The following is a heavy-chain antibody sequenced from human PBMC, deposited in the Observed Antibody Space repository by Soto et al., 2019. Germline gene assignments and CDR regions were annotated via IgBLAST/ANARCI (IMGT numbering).Heavy chain of an antibody. CDR2: IYYSGST. Sequence: SETLSLTCTVSGGSISSYYWSWIRQPPGKGLEWIGYIYYSGSTNYNPSLKSRVTISVDTSKNQFSLKLSSVTAADTAVYYCARGGDGDFFNYYSSGMDVWGQGTTVTVSS. CDR1: GGSISSYY. V-gene: IGHV4-59*01. J-gene: IGHJ6*02. D-gene: IGHD4-17*01. CDR3: ARGGDGDFFNYYSSGMDV.